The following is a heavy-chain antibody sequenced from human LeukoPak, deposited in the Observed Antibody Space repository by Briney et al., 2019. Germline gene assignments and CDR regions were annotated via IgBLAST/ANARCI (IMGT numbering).Heavy chain of an antibody. CDR2: IYPSGTT. Sequence: PSETLSLTCSVSGASVSSYYWTWIRQPAGKGLEWIGRIYPSGTTHYNPSLKSRVTMSVDTSKNQFSLKLTSVTAADTAVYYCARSALDTSGSYYNPQPFEYWGQGTLVTVSS. J-gene: IGHJ4*02. CDR1: GASVSSYY. V-gene: IGHV4-4*07. CDR3: ARSALDTSGSYYNPQPFEY. D-gene: IGHD3-10*01.